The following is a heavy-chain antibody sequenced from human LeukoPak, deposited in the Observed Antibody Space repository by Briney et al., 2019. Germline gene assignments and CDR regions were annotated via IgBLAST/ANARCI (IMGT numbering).Heavy chain of an antibody. J-gene: IGHJ4*02. V-gene: IGHV1-2*02. CDR3: ATYCSSTSCCIDY. CDR1: GYTFTGYY. Sequence: GASVKVSCKASGYTFTGYYMHWVRQAPGQGLEWMGWINPNSGGTNYAQKFQGRVTMTRDTSISTAYMELSRLRSDDTAVYYCATYCSSTSCCIDYWGQGTLVTVSS. D-gene: IGHD2-2*01. CDR2: INPNSGGT.